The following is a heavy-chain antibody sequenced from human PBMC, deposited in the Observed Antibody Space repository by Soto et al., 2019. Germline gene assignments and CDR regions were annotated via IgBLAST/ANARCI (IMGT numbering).Heavy chain of an antibody. CDR2: INAGNGNT. Sequence: ASVKVSCKASGYTFTSYAMHWVRQAPGQRLEWMGWINAGNGNTKYSQKFQGRVTITRDTSASTAYMELSSLRSEDTAVYYCARDWSSVVPAARGYNWFDPWGQGTLVTVSS. CDR1: GYTFTSYA. D-gene: IGHD2-2*01. CDR3: ARDWSSVVPAARGYNWFDP. V-gene: IGHV1-3*01. J-gene: IGHJ5*02.